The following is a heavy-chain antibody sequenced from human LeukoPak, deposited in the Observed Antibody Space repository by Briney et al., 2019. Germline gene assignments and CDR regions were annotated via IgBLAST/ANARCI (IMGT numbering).Heavy chain of an antibody. CDR1: GGSISSYY. V-gene: IGHV4-59*12. D-gene: IGHD3-10*01. J-gene: IGHJ3*02. CDR3: ARGSPITIAFDI. CDR2: IYYSGST. Sequence: SETLSLTCTVSGGSISSYYWSWIRQPPGKGLEWIGYIYYSGSTNYNPSLKSRVTISVDTSKNQFSLKLSSVTAADTAVYYCARGSPITIAFDIWGQGTMVTVSS.